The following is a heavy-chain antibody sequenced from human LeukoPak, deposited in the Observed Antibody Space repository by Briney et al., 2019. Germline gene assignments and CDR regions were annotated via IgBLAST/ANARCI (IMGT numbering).Heavy chain of an antibody. CDR1: GGSFSGYY. D-gene: IGHD6-19*01. V-gene: IGHV4-34*01. J-gene: IGHJ5*02. CDR2: INHSGST. Sequence: PSETLSLTCAVYGGSFSGYYWSWIRQPPGKGLEWIGEINHSGSTNYNPPLKSRVTISVDTSKNQFSLKLSSVTAADTAVYYCAKTGYSSENWFDPWAREPWSPSPQ. CDR3: AKTGYSSENWFDP.